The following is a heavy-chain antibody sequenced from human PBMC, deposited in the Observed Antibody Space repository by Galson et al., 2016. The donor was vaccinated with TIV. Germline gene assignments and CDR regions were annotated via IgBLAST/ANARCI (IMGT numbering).Heavy chain of an antibody. D-gene: IGHD2-15*01. V-gene: IGHV3-53*05. CDR2: ISDGGNT. CDR3: ARDIPCGGSCYFFDD. CDR1: GLSVNINY. J-gene: IGHJ4*02. Sequence: SLRLSCAASGLSVNINYMTWVRQAPGKGLEWVSLISDGGNTYYADSVKGRFTISRDTPKNTLYLQMKSLRVEDTAVYFCARDIPCGGSCYFFDDWGQGTLVTVSS.